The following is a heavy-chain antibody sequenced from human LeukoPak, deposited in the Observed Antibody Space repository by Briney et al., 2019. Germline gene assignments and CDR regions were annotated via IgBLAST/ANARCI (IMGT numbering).Heavy chain of an antibody. D-gene: IGHD3-10*01. V-gene: IGHV3-23*01. CDR1: GFSFYDYA. Sequence: GGSLRLSCAASGFSFYDYAMSWVRQPPGKGLEWVSGINDNGAKTFYADSVKGRLTISRDNSRSTLYLQMNNLRADDTAVYYCAKGHGVGTFNELFSWGQGTLVTVSS. CDR2: INDNGAKT. J-gene: IGHJ4*02. CDR3: AKGHGVGTFNELFS.